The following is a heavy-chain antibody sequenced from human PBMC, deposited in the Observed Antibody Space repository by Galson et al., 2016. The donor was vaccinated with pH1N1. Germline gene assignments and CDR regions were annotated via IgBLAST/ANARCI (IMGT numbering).Heavy chain of an antibody. CDR2: IFPGDSNL. D-gene: IGHD3-16*01. V-gene: IGHV5-51*03. Sequence: QSGAEVKKPGESLRISCKASGYYFSNYWIGWVRQMPGKGLEWMGIIFPGDSNLKYSPSFQGQVIISADKSLTTVYLQWNSLKASDTAIYYRALLGGPQGQDYYYNYGMDVWGQGTTVTVSS. CDR1: GYYFSNYW. CDR3: ALLGGPQGQDYYYNYGMDV. J-gene: IGHJ6*02.